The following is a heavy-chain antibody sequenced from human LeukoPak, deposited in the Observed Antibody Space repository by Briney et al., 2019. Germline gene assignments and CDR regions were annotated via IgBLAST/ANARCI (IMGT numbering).Heavy chain of an antibody. CDR1: EFTFSSYA. V-gene: IGHV3-30*07. CDR2: ISYDGSNK. Sequence: GSLRLSCAASEFTFSSYAMHWVRQAPGKGLEWVAVISYDGSNKYYADSVKGRFTISRDNSKNTLYLEMNSLRAEDTAIYYCAKMKGHPLPKYYMDVWGQGTTVTVSS. CDR3: AKMKGHPLPKYYMDV. D-gene: IGHD1-26*01. J-gene: IGHJ6*01.